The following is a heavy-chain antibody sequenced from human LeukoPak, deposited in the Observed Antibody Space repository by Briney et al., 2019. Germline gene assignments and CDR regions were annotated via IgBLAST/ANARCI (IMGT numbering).Heavy chain of an antibody. D-gene: IGHD3-10*01. CDR2: INHSGST. CDR3: ARRRGTEFDY. CDR1: GGSISSSSYY. Sequence: PSETLSLTCTVAGGSISSSSYYWVWIRQPPGKGLEWIGEINHSGSTNYNPSLKSRVTISVDTSKNQFSLKLSSVTAADTAVYYCARRRGTEFDYWGQGTLVTVSS. J-gene: IGHJ4*02. V-gene: IGHV4-39*07.